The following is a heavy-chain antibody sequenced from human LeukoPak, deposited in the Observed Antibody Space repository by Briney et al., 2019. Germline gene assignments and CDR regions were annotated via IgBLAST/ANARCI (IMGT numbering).Heavy chain of an antibody. CDR3: AREGGDDAYYGMDV. J-gene: IGHJ6*02. D-gene: IGHD4-17*01. CDR1: GGSISSYY. CDR2: IYYSGST. V-gene: IGHV4-59*01. Sequence: KRSETLSLTCTVSGGSISSYYWRWIRHPPGEGVEWLGYIYYSGSTNYNPSLESRVTISVDTSKNQFSLKLSSVTAADTAVYYCAREGGDDAYYGMDVWGQGTTVTVSS.